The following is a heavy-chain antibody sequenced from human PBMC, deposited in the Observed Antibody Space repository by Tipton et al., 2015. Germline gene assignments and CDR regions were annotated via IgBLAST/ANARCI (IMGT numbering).Heavy chain of an antibody. CDR1: GGSISSYY. Sequence: TLSLTCTVSGGSISSYYWSWIRQPPGKGLEWIGSIYYSGSTYYNPSLKSRVTMSRDTSKNQSSLRLSSVTAADTAVYYCARSLFPETAGLENWFDPWGQGTLVTVSS. J-gene: IGHJ5*02. D-gene: IGHD6-13*01. V-gene: IGHV4-59*04. CDR3: ARSLFPETAGLENWFDP. CDR2: IYYSGST.